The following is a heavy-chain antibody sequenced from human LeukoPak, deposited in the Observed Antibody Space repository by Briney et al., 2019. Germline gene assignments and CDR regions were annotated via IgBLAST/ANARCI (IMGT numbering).Heavy chain of an antibody. D-gene: IGHD1-26*01. Sequence: GASVKVSCKVSGYTLTELSMHWVRQAPGKGLEWMGGFDPEDGETIYAQKFQGRVTMTEDTSTDTAYMELSSQRSEDTAVYYCATGPTSPRSYYYYYMDVWGKGTTVTVSS. J-gene: IGHJ6*03. CDR3: ATGPTSPRSYYYYYMDV. V-gene: IGHV1-24*01. CDR1: GYTLTELS. CDR2: FDPEDGET.